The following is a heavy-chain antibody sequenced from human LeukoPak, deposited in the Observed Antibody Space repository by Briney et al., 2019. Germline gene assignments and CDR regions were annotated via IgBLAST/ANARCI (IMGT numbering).Heavy chain of an antibody. V-gene: IGHV3-66*01. CDR3: AKTAYCGADCYSWYFDY. D-gene: IGHD2-21*02. CDR2: IYNVDST. J-gene: IGHJ4*02. CDR1: GFSVSINY. Sequence: GGSLRLSCAASGFSVSINYMTWVRQAPGKGLEWVSVIYNVDSTYYADSVKGRFTISRDNSKNTLYLQMNSLRAEDTAIYNCAKTAYCGADCYSWYFDYWGQGILVTVSS.